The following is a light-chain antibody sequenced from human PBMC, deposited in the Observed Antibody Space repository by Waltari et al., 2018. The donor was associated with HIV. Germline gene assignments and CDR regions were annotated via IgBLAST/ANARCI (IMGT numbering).Light chain of an antibody. CDR1: SSDVGGYNL. CDR2: EVS. Sequence: QSALTPPASGSGSPGQAYTISCTGTSSDVGGYNLVSWYQQHPGKAPKLMIYEVSKRPSGVSNRFSGSKSGNTASLTISGLQAEDEADYYCCAYAGSTTYVIFGGGTKLTVL. J-gene: IGLJ2*01. V-gene: IGLV2-23*02. CDR3: CAYAGSTTYVI.